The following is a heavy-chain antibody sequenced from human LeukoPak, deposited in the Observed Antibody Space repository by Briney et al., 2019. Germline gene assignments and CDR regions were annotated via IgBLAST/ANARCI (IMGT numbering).Heavy chain of an antibody. CDR2: ISSTGVT. V-gene: IGHV4-4*07. CDR1: GGSISSTY. CDR3: AKDLGDGWFDP. D-gene: IGHD1-26*01. J-gene: IGHJ5*02. Sequence: NTSETLSLTCTVSGGSISSTYWNWIRQPAEKGLEWIGRISSTGVTIYNPSLKSRLTMSVDMSKRQFSLRLSSVTAADTAVYYCAKDLGDGWFDPWGQGTLVTVSS.